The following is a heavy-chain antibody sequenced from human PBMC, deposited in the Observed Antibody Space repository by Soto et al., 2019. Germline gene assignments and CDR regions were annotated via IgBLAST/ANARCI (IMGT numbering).Heavy chain of an antibody. CDR3: TTNYYDSSGYDNWFDP. CDR2: IGSKGETYAT. J-gene: IGHJ5*02. CDR1: GVTFGASA. D-gene: IGHD3-22*01. Sequence: PGGSLRLSCAASGVTFGASALQWVRQASRKGLEWLGRIGSKGETYATTQYAASVKGRFTISRDDSKSIAYLQMNSLKTEDTAVYYCTTNYYDSSGYDNWFDPWGQGTLVTVSS. V-gene: IGHV3-73*01.